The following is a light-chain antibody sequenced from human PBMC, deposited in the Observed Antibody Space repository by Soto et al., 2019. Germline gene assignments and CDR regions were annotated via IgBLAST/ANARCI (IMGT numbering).Light chain of an antibody. CDR1: SSNIGSNT. V-gene: IGLV1-44*01. Sequence: QTVLTQPPSASGTPGQRVTISCSGSSSNIGSNTVNWYQQLPGTAPKLLIYSNNQQPSGVPDRFSGSTSGTSASLATSGLQSEDEADYYCAAWDDSLNSVVFGGGTQLTVL. J-gene: IGLJ2*01. CDR2: SNN. CDR3: AAWDDSLNSVV.